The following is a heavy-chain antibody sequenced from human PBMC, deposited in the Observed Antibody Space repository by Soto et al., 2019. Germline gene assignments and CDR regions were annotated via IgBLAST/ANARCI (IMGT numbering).Heavy chain of an antibody. Sequence: PXVSLRLSCAASGFTFSGSAMHWVRQAAGKGLEWVGRIRNKANTYATAYAASVKGRFTISRDDSKNTAYLQMNSLKTEDPAVYYCSSFMVGATPYWGQGTLVTVSS. CDR2: IRNKANTYAT. V-gene: IGHV3-73*01. J-gene: IGHJ4*02. CDR3: SSFMVGATPY. D-gene: IGHD1-26*01. CDR1: GFTFSGSA.